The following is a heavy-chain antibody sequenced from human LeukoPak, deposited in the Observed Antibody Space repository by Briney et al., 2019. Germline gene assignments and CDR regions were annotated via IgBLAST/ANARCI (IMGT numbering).Heavy chain of an antibody. V-gene: IGHV1-46*01. CDR2: ISPSCDST. J-gene: IGHJ4*02. Sequence: ASVKVSCKASENSFTTTYIHWVRQAPEQGLEWMGIISPSCDSTTYAQKFQDQVTLTRDTSTSTVYMDLSGLRSKDTAVYYSARNAFVTVPTAAAVYFDSWGQGTLVTVSS. CDR3: ARNAFVTVPTAAAVYFDS. D-gene: IGHD1-1*01. CDR1: ENSFTTTY.